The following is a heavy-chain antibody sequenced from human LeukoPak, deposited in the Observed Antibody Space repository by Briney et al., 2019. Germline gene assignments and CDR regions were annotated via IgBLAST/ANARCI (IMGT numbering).Heavy chain of an antibody. CDR3: AREISRTGAFDI. CDR2: IHGDGDNI. J-gene: IGHJ3*02. Sequence: GGSLRLSCAASGFPFSRYAMYWVRQAPGKGLVWVARIHGDGDNISYADSVRGRFTISRDNSKNTLYLQMNSLRAEDTAVYYCAREISRTGAFDIWGQGTMVTVSS. D-gene: IGHD3-3*02. CDR1: GFPFSRYA. V-gene: IGHV3-74*01.